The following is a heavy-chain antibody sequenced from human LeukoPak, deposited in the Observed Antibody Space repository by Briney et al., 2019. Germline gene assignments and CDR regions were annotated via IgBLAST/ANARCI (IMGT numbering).Heavy chain of an antibody. J-gene: IGHJ5*02. V-gene: IGHV3-30-3*01. D-gene: IGHD3-3*01. Sequence: GGSLRLSCAASGFTFSSYAMHWVRQAPGKGLEWVAVISYDGSNKYYADSVKGRFTISRDNSKNTLYLQMNSLRAEDTAVYYCARDPLRNFWSGYYNWSDPWGQGTLVTVSS. CDR3: ARDPLRNFWSGYYNWSDP. CDR1: GFTFSSYA. CDR2: ISYDGSNK.